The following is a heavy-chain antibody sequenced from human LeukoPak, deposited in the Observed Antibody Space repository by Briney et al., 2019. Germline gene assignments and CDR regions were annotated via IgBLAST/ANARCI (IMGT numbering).Heavy chain of an antibody. CDR1: GFTFSSYW. V-gene: IGHV3-7*01. Sequence: GGSLRLSCAASGFTFSSYWMSWVRQAPGKGLEWVANIKQDGSEKYYVDSVKGRFTISRDNAKDSLYLQMNSLRAEDTAVYYCARAVRYYDSSGHFYYWGQGTLVTVSS. D-gene: IGHD3-22*01. J-gene: IGHJ4*02. CDR2: IKQDGSEK. CDR3: ARAVRYYDSSGHFYY.